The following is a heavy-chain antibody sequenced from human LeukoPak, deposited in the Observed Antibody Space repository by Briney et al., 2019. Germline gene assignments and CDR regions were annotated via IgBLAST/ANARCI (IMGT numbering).Heavy chain of an antibody. D-gene: IGHD2-21*01. CDR3: ARDGPAVIFFGYFEY. CDR2: ISYDGSNK. Sequence: GGSLRLSCAASGFTFSSYAMHWVRQAPGKGLEWVATISYDGSNKYYADSVKGRFTISRDNSKSTLYLQMSSLKGEDTAVYYCARDGPAVIFFGYFEYWGQGTLVTVSS. CDR1: GFTFSSYA. V-gene: IGHV3-30*04. J-gene: IGHJ4*02.